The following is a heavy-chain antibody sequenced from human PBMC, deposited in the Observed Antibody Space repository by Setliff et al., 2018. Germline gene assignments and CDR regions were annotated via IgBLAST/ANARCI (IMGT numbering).Heavy chain of an antibody. D-gene: IGHD3-3*01. V-gene: IGHV1-3*01. CDR1: GYTFTSYA. J-gene: IGHJ6*03. CDR3: AREFTRYYNFWSARRYYMDV. CDR2: INAGNGNT. Sequence: ASVKVSCKASGYTFTSYAMHWVRQAPGQRLEWMGWINAGNGNTKYSQKFQGRVTITRDTSASTAYMVLSSLRSEDTAVYYCAREFTRYYNFWSARRYYMDVWGKGTTVTVSS.